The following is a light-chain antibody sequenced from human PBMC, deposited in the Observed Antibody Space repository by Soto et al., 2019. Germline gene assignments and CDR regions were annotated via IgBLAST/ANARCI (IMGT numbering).Light chain of an antibody. CDR3: QQYGSSCT. CDR1: QSFSSRR. CDR2: GAS. Sequence: IVLPQSPCTLSLSPGERSTLSCMSIQSFSSRRLAWYQQKPGQAPRLLIYGASTWHTGIPDRFSGSGSGTEFTLTISRLQPEDFAAYYCQQYGSSCTFGQGTRVEIK. V-gene: IGKV3-20*01. J-gene: IGKJ1*01.